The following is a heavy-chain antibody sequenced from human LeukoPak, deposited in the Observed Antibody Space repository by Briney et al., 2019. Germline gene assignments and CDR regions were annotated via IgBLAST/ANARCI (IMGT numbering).Heavy chain of an antibody. V-gene: IGHV4-34*01. J-gene: IGHJ4*02. CDR3: ARRGKGYYGSGGYYKGVYFDY. CDR1: GGSFSGYY. Sequence: SETLSLTCAVYGGSFSGYYWSWIRQPPGKGLEWIGEINHSGSTNYNPSLKSRVTISVDTSKNQFSLKLSSVTAADTAVYYCARRGKGYYGSGGYYKGVYFDYWGQGTLVTVSS. D-gene: IGHD3-10*01. CDR2: INHSGST.